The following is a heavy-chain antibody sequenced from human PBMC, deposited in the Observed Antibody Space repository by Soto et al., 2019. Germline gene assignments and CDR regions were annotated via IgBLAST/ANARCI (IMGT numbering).Heavy chain of an antibody. D-gene: IGHD1-1*01. CDR3: ARGRYVDY. J-gene: IGHJ4*02. V-gene: IGHV1-18*01. CDR2: INAHNGNT. Sequence: QVHLVQSGAEVKKPGASVKVSCKGSGYGFTTYGITWVRQAPGQGLEWMAWINAHNGNTNYAQKLQGRVTVTRDTSTSTAYMELRSLRSADTAVYYCARGRYVDYWGQGALVTVSS. CDR1: GYGFTTYG.